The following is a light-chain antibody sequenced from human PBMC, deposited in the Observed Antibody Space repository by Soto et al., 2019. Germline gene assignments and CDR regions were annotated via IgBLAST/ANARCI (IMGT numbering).Light chain of an antibody. J-gene: IGLJ3*02. CDR2: EVS. Sequence: QSVLTQPASVSGSPGQSITISCTGTSSDVDVYNYVSWYQHHPGKAPKVVIYEVSNRPSGVSNRFSASKSGNTASLTISGLQADDEADYYCASYTAINTWVFGGGTKLTVL. CDR1: SSDVDVYNY. CDR3: ASYTAINTWV. V-gene: IGLV2-14*01.